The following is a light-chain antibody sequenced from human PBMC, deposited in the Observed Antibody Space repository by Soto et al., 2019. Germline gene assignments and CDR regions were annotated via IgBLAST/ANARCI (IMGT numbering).Light chain of an antibody. V-gene: IGKV3-20*01. CDR3: QQYADSPLLS. CDR2: GTS. CDR1: RSVGSNY. J-gene: IGKJ4*01. Sequence: VVLTQSPGTLSLSPGERATLSCRASRSVGSNYLAWYQQKPDQAPRLLISGTSRRATGIPDRFSGSGSGTDFTLTISRLEPEDFAVYYCQQYADSPLLSFGGGTRLDI.